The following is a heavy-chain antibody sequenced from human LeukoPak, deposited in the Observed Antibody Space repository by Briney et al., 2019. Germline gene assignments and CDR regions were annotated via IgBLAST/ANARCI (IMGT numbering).Heavy chain of an antibody. D-gene: IGHD4-17*01. V-gene: IGHV1-18*01. Sequence: ASVTVSFKASGYTFTSYGISWVRQAPGQGREWMGWISAYNGNTNYAQKLQGRVTMTTDTSTSTAYMELRSLRSDDTAVYYCARYHPDYGDYEGANWFDPWGQGTLVTVSS. J-gene: IGHJ5*02. CDR2: ISAYNGNT. CDR1: GYTFTSYG. CDR3: ARYHPDYGDYEGANWFDP.